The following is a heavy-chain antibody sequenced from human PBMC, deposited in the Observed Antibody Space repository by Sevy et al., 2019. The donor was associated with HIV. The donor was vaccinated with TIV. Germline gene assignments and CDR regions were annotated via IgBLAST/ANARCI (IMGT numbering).Heavy chain of an antibody. J-gene: IGHJ4*02. D-gene: IGHD5-12*01. CDR1: GFTFSSYA. CDR2: ISYDGSNK. V-gene: IGHV3-30-3*01. Sequence: GGSLRLSCAASGFTFSSYAMHWVRQAPGKGLEWVAVISYDGSNKYYADSVKGRFTISRDNSKNTLYLQMNSLRAEDMAVYYCARGGATVDYWGQGTLVTVSS. CDR3: ARGGATVDY.